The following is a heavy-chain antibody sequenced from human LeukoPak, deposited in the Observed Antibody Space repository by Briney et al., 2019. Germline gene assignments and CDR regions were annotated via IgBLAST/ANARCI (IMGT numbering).Heavy chain of an antibody. V-gene: IGHV3-7*01. Sequence: PGGSLRLSCAASGFTFSSYAMSWVRQAPGKGLEWVANIKQDGSEKYYVDSVKGRFTISRDNAKNSLYLQMNSLRAEDTAVYYCARFRFGYYDNSAPPWGQETLVTVSS. D-gene: IGHD3-22*01. CDR3: ARFRFGYYDNSAPP. J-gene: IGHJ5*02. CDR1: GFTFSSYA. CDR2: IKQDGSEK.